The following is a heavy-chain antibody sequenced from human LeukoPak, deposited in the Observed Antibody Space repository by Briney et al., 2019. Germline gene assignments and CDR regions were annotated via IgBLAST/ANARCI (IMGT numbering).Heavy chain of an antibody. CDR3: ARDFRGVDGYNYYYYYMDV. J-gene: IGHJ6*03. D-gene: IGHD5-24*01. CDR1: GFTVSSNY. CDR2: IYSGGST. V-gene: IGHV3-66*02. Sequence: GSLRLSCAASGFTVSSNYMSWVRQAPGKGLGWVSVIYSGGSTYYADSVKGRFTISRDNSKNTLYLQMNSLRAEDTAVYYCARDFRGVDGYNYYYYYMDVWGKGTTVTVSS.